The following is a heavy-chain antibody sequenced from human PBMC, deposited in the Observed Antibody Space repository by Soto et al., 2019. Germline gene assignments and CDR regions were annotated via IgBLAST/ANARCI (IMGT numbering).Heavy chain of an antibody. CDR2: IIPVHNIT. CDR3: GRAKSIFGIVTDVYDI. Sequence: QFQLVQSGAEVKKPGSSVKVSCMTSGGSFSGYVFTWVRQAPGQGLEWMGRIIPVHNITNYAESLQGRVTISADTSSSTTYMELSTLRSDDTAVYFCGRAKSIFGIVTDVYDIWGQGTMVIVSS. D-gene: IGHD3-3*01. CDR1: GGSFSGYV. J-gene: IGHJ3*02. V-gene: IGHV1-69*04.